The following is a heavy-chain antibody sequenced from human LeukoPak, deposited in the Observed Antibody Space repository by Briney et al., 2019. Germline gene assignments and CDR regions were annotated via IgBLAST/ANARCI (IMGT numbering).Heavy chain of an antibody. CDR2: IYYSGST. CDR1: GGSISTSKNY. J-gene: IGHJ4*02. D-gene: IGHD2-8*01. CDR3: ASEYCTNGVCYSSFDY. Sequence: SETLSLTCNVSGGSISTSKNYWGWIRQPPGKGLEWIGSIYYSGSTYYNPSLKSRVTISVDTSKNQFSLKLSSVTAADTAVYYCASEYCTNGVCYSSFDYWGQGTLVTVSS. V-gene: IGHV4-39*07.